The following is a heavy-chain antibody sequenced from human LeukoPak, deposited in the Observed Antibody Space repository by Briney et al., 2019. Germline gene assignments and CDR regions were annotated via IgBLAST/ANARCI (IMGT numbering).Heavy chain of an antibody. V-gene: IGHV3-30*18. Sequence: GGSLRLSCAASGFTFSNYSMNWVRQAPGKGLEWVAVISYDGSNKYYADSVKGRFTISRDNSKNTLYLQMNSLRAEDTAVYYCAKEHEVAATALDYWGQGTLVTVSS. CDR3: AKEHEVAATALDY. D-gene: IGHD2-15*01. J-gene: IGHJ4*02. CDR1: GFTFSNYS. CDR2: ISYDGSNK.